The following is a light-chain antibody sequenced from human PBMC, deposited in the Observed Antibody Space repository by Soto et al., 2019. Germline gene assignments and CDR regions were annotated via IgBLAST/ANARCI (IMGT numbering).Light chain of an antibody. CDR3: LQDYNYPLT. CDR1: QAIRND. V-gene: IGKV1-6*01. CDR2: AAS. J-gene: IGKJ4*01. Sequence: AIQMTQSPSSLSASVGDRVTITCRASQAIRNDLGWYQQKPGKAPKLLIYAASSLQSGVPSRFSGSGSGTDFTLTISSLQSEDFATYYCLQDYNYPLTFGGGTKVEI.